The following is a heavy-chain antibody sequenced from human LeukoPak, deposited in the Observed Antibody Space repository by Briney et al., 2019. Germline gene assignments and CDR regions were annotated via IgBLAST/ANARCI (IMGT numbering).Heavy chain of an antibody. CDR2: ISSSGSTI. CDR3: AREGGGYSYVFDY. J-gene: IGHJ4*02. CDR1: GFTFSSYE. Sequence: GGSLRLSCAASGFTFSSYEMNWVRPAPGEGLEWVSYISSSGSTIYYADSVKGRFTISRDNAKNSLYLQMNSLRAEDTAVYYCAREGGGYSYVFDYWGQGTLATVSS. D-gene: IGHD5-18*01. V-gene: IGHV3-48*03.